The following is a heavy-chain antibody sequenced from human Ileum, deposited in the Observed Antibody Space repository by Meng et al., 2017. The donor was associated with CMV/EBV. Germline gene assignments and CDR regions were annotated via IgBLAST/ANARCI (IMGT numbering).Heavy chain of an antibody. D-gene: IGHD7-27*01. CDR2: ISAYSGAT. J-gene: IGHJ5*02. CDR1: GFTFTGYY. Sequence: KPSGFTFTGYYMHWVRQAPGQGLEWMGRISAYSGATNYAQKFQGRVTITRDTSTSTAYLELSRLTSDDTAVYLCARYGDRIRLWGPSWGQGTLVTVSS. CDR3: ARYGDRIRLWGPS. V-gene: IGHV1-2*06.